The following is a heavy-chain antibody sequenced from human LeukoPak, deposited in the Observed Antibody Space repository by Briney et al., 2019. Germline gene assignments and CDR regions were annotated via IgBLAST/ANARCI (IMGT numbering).Heavy chain of an antibody. Sequence: PSETLSLTCAVYGGSFSGYYWSWIRQPPGKGLEWIGEINHSGSTYYNPSLKSRVTISVDRSKNQFSLKLSSVTAADTAVYYCARGGRSSSTTAFDIWGQGTMVTVSS. D-gene: IGHD6-13*01. CDR2: INHSGST. V-gene: IGHV4-34*01. CDR1: GGSFSGYY. J-gene: IGHJ3*02. CDR3: ARGGRSSSTTAFDI.